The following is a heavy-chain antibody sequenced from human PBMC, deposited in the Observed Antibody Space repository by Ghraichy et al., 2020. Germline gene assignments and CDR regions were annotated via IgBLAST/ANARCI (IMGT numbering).Heavy chain of an antibody. CDR2: INPNSGDT. CDR3: AREPMSGTGQGDY. V-gene: IGHV1-2*02. CDR1: GYTFTGYY. D-gene: IGHD6-13*01. J-gene: IGHJ4*02. Sequence: ASVKVSCKASGYTFTGYYIHWVRQATGQGLEWMGWINPNSGDTNFPQRFQGRLTLTRDTSISTAYMEVSRLTSDDTAVYYCAREPMSGTGQGDYWGQGTLVTVSS.